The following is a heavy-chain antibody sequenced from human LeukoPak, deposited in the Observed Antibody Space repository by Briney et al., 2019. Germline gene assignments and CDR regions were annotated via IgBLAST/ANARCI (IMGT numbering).Heavy chain of an antibody. CDR3: ARRPFRLGFQGWFDP. V-gene: IGHV4-59*12. J-gene: IGHJ5*02. Sequence: SETLSLTCTVSGGSICTYSWNWLRQPPGQGLEGIGYIYCSGTTNYNPPLKSRVTISVNTPKKQYFLKLSSVTAADTAVYYCARRPFRLGFQGWFDPWGQGTLVTVSS. CDR2: IYCSGTT. D-gene: IGHD3-3*01. CDR1: GGSICTYS.